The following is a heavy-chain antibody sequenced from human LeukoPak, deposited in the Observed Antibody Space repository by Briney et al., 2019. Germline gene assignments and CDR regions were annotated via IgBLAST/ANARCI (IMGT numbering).Heavy chain of an antibody. J-gene: IGHJ3*02. D-gene: IGHD5-12*01. CDR3: ARAGLYRGPANAFDI. V-gene: IGHV3-48*03. Sequence: GGSLRLSCAASGFTFSSYEMNWVRQAPGKGLEWVSYISSSSTIYYADSVKGRFTISRDNAKNSLYLQMNSLRAEDTAAYYCARAGLYRGPANAFDIWGQGTMVTVSS. CDR1: GFTFSSYE. CDR2: ISSSSTI.